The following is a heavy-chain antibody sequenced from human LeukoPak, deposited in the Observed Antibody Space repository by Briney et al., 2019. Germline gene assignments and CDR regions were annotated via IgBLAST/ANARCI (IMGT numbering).Heavy chain of an antibody. Sequence: PSETLSLTCTVSGGSISSYYWSWIRQPPGKGLEWIGYTYYSGSTNYNPSLKSRVTISVDTSKNQFSLKLSSVTAADTAVYYCARGGDIVVVPAALTSGGFDHWGQGTLVTVSS. CDR2: TYYSGST. CDR3: ARGGDIVVVPAALTSGGFDH. D-gene: IGHD2-2*01. CDR1: GGSISSYY. J-gene: IGHJ4*02. V-gene: IGHV4-59*01.